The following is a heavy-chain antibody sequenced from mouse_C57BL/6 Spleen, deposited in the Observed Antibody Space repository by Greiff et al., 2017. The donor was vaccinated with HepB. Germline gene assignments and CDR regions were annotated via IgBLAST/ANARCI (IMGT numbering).Heavy chain of an antibody. CDR2: IDPANGNT. CDR1: GFNIKNTY. D-gene: IGHD1-1*01. Sequence: VQLKQSVAELVRPGASVKLSCTASGFNIKNTYMHWVKQRPEQGLEWIGRIDPANGNTKYAPKFQGKATITADTSSNTAYLQLSSLTSEDTAIYYCGFVYYYGSSLDYWGQGTTLTVSS. V-gene: IGHV14-3*01. CDR3: GFVYYYGSSLDY. J-gene: IGHJ2*01.